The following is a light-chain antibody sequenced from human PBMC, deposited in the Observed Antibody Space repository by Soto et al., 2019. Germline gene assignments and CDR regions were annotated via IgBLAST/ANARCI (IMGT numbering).Light chain of an antibody. CDR3: QRYNNWPLT. J-gene: IGKJ4*01. CDR1: QVIGDT. CDR2: DTS. V-gene: IGKV3-15*01. Sequence: EVVMTQSPATLSVSPGEGATLSCRASQVIGDTLAWYQHKPGQTPRLLIYDTSTRATGVPARFSGSRSGTEFTLTINSLQSEDFAVYYCQRYNNWPLTFGGGTKVESK.